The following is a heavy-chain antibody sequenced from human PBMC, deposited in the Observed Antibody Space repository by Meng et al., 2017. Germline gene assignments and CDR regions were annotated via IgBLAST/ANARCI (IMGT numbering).Heavy chain of an antibody. CDR3: AYSNGSGSWAIGAFDI. J-gene: IGHJ3*02. CDR1: GFTFRSYA. V-gene: IGHV3-23*01. CDR2: ISGSGGST. Sequence: GESLKISCAASGFTFRSYAMSWVRQAPGKGLEWVSAISGSGGSTYYADSVKGRFTISRDNSKNTLYLQMNRLRAEDTALYYCAYSNGSGSWAIGAFDIWGQGTMVTVSS. D-gene: IGHD2-15*01.